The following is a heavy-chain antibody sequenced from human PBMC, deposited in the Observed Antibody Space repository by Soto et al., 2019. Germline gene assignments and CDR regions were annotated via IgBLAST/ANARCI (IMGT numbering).Heavy chain of an antibody. Sequence: ASVKVSCKASGYTFTSYAMHWVRQAPGQRLEWMGWINAGNGNTKYSQKFQGRVTITRDTSASTAYMELSSLRSEDTAVYYCAREDLIVVGIPRGMDVWGQGTTVTVSS. CDR3: AREDLIVVGIPRGMDV. J-gene: IGHJ6*02. V-gene: IGHV1-3*01. CDR2: INAGNGNT. CDR1: GYTFTSYA. D-gene: IGHD3-22*01.